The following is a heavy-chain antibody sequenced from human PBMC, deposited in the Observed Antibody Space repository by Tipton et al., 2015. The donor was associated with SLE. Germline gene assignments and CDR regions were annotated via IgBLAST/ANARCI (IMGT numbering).Heavy chain of an antibody. D-gene: IGHD3-3*01. CDR2: IYISGST. J-gene: IGHJ4*02. CDR3: ARTFYHFWSTSPPGLQNDY. V-gene: IGHV4-4*07. Sequence: PGLVKPSETLSLTCTVSDGSISDYYWTWIRQPAGEGLEWIGRIYISGSTNYNPSLKSRVTISVDTSKNQFSLKLSSVTAADTAVYYCARTFYHFWSTSPPGLQNDYWGQGTLVTVSS. CDR1: DGSISDYY.